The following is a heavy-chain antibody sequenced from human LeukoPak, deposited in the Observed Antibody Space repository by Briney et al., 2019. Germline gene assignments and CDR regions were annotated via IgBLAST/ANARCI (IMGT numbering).Heavy chain of an antibody. CDR3: ARIAGYNYGYNYFDS. Sequence: SETLSLTCTVSGGSISSSSYYWGWIRQPPGKGLEWIGSIYYSGSTYYNPSLKSRVTISVDTSKNQFSLKLNSVTAADTAVYYCARIAGYNYGYNYFDSWGQGTLVTVSS. CDR1: GGSISSSSYY. CDR2: IYYSGST. J-gene: IGHJ4*02. D-gene: IGHD5-18*01. V-gene: IGHV4-39*07.